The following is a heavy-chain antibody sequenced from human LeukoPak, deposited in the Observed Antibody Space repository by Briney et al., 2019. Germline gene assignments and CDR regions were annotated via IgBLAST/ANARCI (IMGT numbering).Heavy chain of an antibody. J-gene: IGHJ6*02. CDR2: FDPEDGET. CDR3: ATGRTAPNPHYYYYGMDV. D-gene: IGHD1-14*01. Sequence: ASVKVSCKVSGYTLTELSMHWVRQAPGKGLEWMGGFDPEDGETIYAQKFQGRVTMTEDTSTDTAYMELSSLRSEDTAVYYCATGRTAPNPHYYYYGMDVWGQGTTVTVSS. V-gene: IGHV1-24*01. CDR1: GYTLTELS.